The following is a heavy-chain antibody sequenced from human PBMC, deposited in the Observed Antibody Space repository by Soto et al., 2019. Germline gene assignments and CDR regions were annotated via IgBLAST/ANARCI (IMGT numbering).Heavy chain of an antibody. CDR1: VFTFSSYN. V-gene: IGHV3-23*01. D-gene: IGHD2-15*01. Sequence: DVRLLESGGGLVQPGGSLRLSCAASVFTFSSYNMSWVRQAPGKGLEWVSGLSGSGENKYYADSVKGRFTISRDNSREMLYLQMNSLGVEDTAVYYCAKEATQRGYCSGGNCRDDDAFDMWGQGTMVIASS. J-gene: IGHJ3*02. CDR2: LSGSGENK. CDR3: AKEATQRGYCSGGNCRDDDAFDM.